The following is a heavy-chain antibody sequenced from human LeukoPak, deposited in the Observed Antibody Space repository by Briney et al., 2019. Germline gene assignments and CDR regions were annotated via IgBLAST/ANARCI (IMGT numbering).Heavy chain of an antibody. D-gene: IGHD2-2*01. CDR2: MNPNSGNT. CDR1: GYTFTSYD. CDR3: ASENAYCSSTSCHNWFDP. V-gene: IGHV1-8*03. Sequence: GASVKVSCKASGYTFTSYDINWVRQATGQGLEWMGWMNPNSGNTGYAQKFQGRVTITRNTSISTAYMELSSLRSEDTAVYCCASENAYCSSTSCHNWFDPWGQGTLVTVSS. J-gene: IGHJ5*02.